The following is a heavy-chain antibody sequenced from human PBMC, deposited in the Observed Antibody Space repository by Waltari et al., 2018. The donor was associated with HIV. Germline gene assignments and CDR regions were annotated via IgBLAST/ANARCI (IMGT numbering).Heavy chain of an antibody. CDR1: GGSISSSSYY. CDR3: ARQGPSQQWLVKATLFDY. CDR2: IYYSGST. D-gene: IGHD6-19*01. Sequence: QLQLQESGPGLVKPSETMSLTCTVSGGSISSSSYYWGWIRQPPGKGLEWIGSIYYSGSTYYNPSLKSRVTISVDTSKNQFSLKLSSVTAADTAVYYCARQGPSQQWLVKATLFDYWGQGTLVTVSS. J-gene: IGHJ4*02. V-gene: IGHV4-39*01.